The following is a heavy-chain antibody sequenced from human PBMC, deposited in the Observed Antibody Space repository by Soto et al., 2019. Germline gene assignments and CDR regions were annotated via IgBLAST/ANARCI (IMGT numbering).Heavy chain of an antibody. D-gene: IGHD2-15*01. J-gene: IGHJ4*02. V-gene: IGHV3-9*01. CDR2: ISWNSGSI. Sequence: PGGCRGPYGATSGCSLYDYAMHLVRQDPGKGLEWVSGISWNSGSIGYADSVEGRFTISRDNAKNSLYLQMNSLRAEDTALYYCAKDFVATHGGFDYRGQGTLVTVSS. CDR1: GCSLYDYA. CDR3: AKDFVATHGGFDY.